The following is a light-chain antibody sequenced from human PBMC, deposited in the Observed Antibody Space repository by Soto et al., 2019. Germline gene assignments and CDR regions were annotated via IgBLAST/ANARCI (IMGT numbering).Light chain of an antibody. CDR3: QQYNNWPPWT. CDR1: QSVSSN. CDR2: GAS. V-gene: IGKV3-15*01. Sequence: EIVMTQSPATLSVSPGERATLSCRASQSVSSNLAWYQQKPGQAPRLLIYGASTRATGIPARFSGSGSGTECTLTISRLQSEDFAVYYCQQYNNWPPWTCGQGTKVEI. J-gene: IGKJ1*01.